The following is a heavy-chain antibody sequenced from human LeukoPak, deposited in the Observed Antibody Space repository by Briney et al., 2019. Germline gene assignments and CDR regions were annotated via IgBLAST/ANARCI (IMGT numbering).Heavy chain of an antibody. Sequence: PSETLSLTCAVYGGSFSGYYWSWIRQPPVKGLEWIGEINHSGSTNYNPSLKSRVTISVDTSKNQFSLKLSSVTAADTAVYYCARGFPTYDYVWGCYRLHYFDYWGQGTLVTVSS. CDR2: INHSGST. V-gene: IGHV4-34*01. CDR1: GGSFSGYY. D-gene: IGHD3-16*02. CDR3: ARGFPTYDYVWGCYRLHYFDY. J-gene: IGHJ4*02.